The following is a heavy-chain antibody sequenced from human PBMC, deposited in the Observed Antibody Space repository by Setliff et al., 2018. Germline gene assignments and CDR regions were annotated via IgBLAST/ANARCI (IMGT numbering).Heavy chain of an antibody. CDR2: IYNSGTT. CDR1: GFTFSDYS. Sequence: PGGSLRLSCAASGFTFSDYSMNWVRQPPGKGLEWIGRIYNSGTTNYNPSPKSRVTISADTSNNSFSLNLFSVTAADTAVYYCAGRDYSGGDSWGHGTLVTVSS. V-gene: IGHV4-4*08. J-gene: IGHJ5*01. CDR3: AGRDYSGGDS. D-gene: IGHD4-4*01.